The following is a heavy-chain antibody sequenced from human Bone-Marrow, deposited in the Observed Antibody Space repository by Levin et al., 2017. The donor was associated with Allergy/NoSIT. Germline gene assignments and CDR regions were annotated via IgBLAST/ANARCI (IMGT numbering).Heavy chain of an antibody. D-gene: IGHD2-2*01. J-gene: IGHJ2*01. CDR3: ARENYAYAHYYFDL. V-gene: IGHV3-53*01. Sequence: GESLKISCAASGFDVTSTYMNWVRQAPGKGLEWLALIYSGGITHYADSVKGRFTISRHNSENTVYLEIDSLRVEDTALYFCARENYAYAHYYFDLWGRGTLVTVSS. CDR2: IYSGGIT. CDR1: GFDVTSTY.